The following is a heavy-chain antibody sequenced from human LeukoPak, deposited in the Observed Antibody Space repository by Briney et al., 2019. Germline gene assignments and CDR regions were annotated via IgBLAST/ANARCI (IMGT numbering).Heavy chain of an antibody. V-gene: IGHV3-7*01. CDR2: IKTDGSEK. CDR3: AKDFEYSSSYFDY. CDR1: GFTFSNYW. J-gene: IGHJ4*02. D-gene: IGHD6-6*01. Sequence: GGSLRLSCEGSGFTFSNYWMGWVRQAPGKGLQWVANIKTDGSEKYYVDSVKGRFTISRDNAKNSLYLQMNSLRAEDTAVYYCAKDFEYSSSYFDYWGQGTLVTVSS.